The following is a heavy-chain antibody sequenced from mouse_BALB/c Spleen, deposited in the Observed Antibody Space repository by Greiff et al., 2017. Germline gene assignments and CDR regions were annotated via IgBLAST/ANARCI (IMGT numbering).Heavy chain of an antibody. V-gene: IGHV1-9*01. Sequence: QVQLQQSGAELMKPGASVKISCKATGYTFSSYWIEWVKQRPGHGLEWIGEILPGSGSTNYNEKFKGKATFTADTSSNTAYMQLSSLTSEDSAVYYCARGVYYDYDGGYAMDYWGQGTSVTVSS. D-gene: IGHD2-4*01. CDR3: ARGVYYDYDGGYAMDY. CDR1: GYTFSSYW. CDR2: ILPGSGST. J-gene: IGHJ4*01.